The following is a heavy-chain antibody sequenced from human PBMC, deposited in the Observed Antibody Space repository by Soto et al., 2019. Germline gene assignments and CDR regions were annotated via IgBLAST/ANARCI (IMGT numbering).Heavy chain of an antibody. CDR2: ISGYNSQT. D-gene: IGHD1-26*01. V-gene: IGHV1-18*01. CDR1: AYAFTTYG. J-gene: IGHJ6*02. Sequence: GPELRKPGASVKVSCKASAYAFTTYGISWVRQAPGQGLEWMGWISGYNSQTNYAQKFRGRVTFSTDTSTSTAYMELRSLRSDESAMYFWARDGRKELWVEGRNAMDVWGQGTTVTVSS. CDR3: ARDGRKELWVEGRNAMDV.